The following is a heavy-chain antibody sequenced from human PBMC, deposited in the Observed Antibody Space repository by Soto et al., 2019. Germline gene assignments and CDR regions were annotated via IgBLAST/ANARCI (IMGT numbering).Heavy chain of an antibody. Sequence: GGSLRLSCAASGFTFSSYSMNWVRQAPGKGLEWVSSISSSSSYIYYADSVKGRFTISRDNAKNSLYLQMNSLRAEDTAVYYCARVFYGDYVGGMDVWGQGTTVTVSS. J-gene: IGHJ6*02. CDR2: ISSSSSYI. V-gene: IGHV3-21*01. CDR3: ARVFYGDYVGGMDV. D-gene: IGHD4-17*01. CDR1: GFTFSSYS.